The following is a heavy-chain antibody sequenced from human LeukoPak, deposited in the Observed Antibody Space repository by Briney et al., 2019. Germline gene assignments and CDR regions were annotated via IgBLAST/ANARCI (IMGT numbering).Heavy chain of an antibody. Sequence: SETLSLTCAVYGGSFSGYYWSWIRQPPGKGLEWIGEINHSGSTNYNPSLKSRVTISVDTSKNQFSLKLSSVTAADTAVYYCARGGGIAPNLNPQLYDYWGQGTLVTVSS. J-gene: IGHJ4*02. V-gene: IGHV4-34*01. CDR3: ARGGGIAPNLNPQLYDY. CDR1: GGSFSGYY. D-gene: IGHD6-13*01. CDR2: INHSGST.